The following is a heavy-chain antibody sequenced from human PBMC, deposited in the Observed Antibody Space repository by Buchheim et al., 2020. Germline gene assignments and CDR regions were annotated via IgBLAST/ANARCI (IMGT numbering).Heavy chain of an antibody. V-gene: IGHV1-2*02. CDR3: VRGKYGDFANLDH. Sequence: QVQLVQSGADVRKPGASLKVSCKTSGYSFRDNYMHWVRQAPGQRLQWMGWINPDTGATRYAQTFQDRVSMTRDTSISTVYVDLSRLRSDDTAVYFSVRGKYGDFANLDHWGQGTL. CDR1: GYSFRDNY. J-gene: IGHJ4*02. CDR2: INPDTGAT. D-gene: IGHD4-17*01.